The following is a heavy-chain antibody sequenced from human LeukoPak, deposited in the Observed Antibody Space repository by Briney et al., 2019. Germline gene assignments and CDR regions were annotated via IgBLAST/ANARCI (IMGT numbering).Heavy chain of an antibody. Sequence: SETLSLTCTVSGGSISSYYWSWIRQPAGKGLEWIGRISPSGSTNYNPSLKSRVTMSVDTSNNQFSLKLSSVTAADTAVYYCARVSHYYDSSGYYYVRAFDIWGQGTMVTVSS. V-gene: IGHV4-4*07. CDR3: ARVSHYYDSSGYYYVRAFDI. J-gene: IGHJ3*02. D-gene: IGHD3-22*01. CDR1: GGSISSYY. CDR2: ISPSGST.